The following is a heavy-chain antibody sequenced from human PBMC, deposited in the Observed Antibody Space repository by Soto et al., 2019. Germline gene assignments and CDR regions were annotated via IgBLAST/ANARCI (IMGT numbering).Heavy chain of an antibody. CDR2: INHSGST. J-gene: IGHJ4*02. D-gene: IGHD3-9*01. CDR3: ATTYDYDILTGYPGS. V-gene: IGHV4-34*01. Sequence: SETLSLTCAVDGGSFSGYYWSWIRQPPGKGLEWIGEINHSGSTNYNPSLKSRVTISVDTSKNQFSLKLSSVTAADTAVYYCATTYDYDILTGYPGSWGQGTLVTVSS. CDR1: GGSFSGYY.